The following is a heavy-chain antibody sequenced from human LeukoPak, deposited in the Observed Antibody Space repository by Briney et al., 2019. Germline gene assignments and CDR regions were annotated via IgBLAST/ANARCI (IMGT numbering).Heavy chain of an antibody. CDR3: TRDGWELLFDY. CDR1: GFTFGDYA. D-gene: IGHD1-26*01. J-gene: IGHJ4*02. CDR2: ISSKAYGGTT. V-gene: IGHV3-49*04. Sequence: GGFLRLSCTASGFTFGDYAMSWVRQAPGKGLEWVGFISSKAYGGTTEYAAPVTGRFTISNDDSKSIAYLQMNSLKPEGTAVYYCTRDGWELLFDYWGQGTLVTVSS.